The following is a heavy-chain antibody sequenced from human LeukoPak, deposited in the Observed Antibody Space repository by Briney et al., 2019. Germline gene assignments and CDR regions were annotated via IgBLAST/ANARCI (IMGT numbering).Heavy chain of an antibody. CDR1: GFTFSDYI. J-gene: IGHJ4*02. CDR2: ISRNSTYI. V-gene: IGHV3-21*01. Sequence: PGGSLRLSCAASGFTFSDYIMNWVRQAPGNGLEWVASISRNSTYIHYADSVKGRFTISRDNARNSLFLQMNSLRAEDTAIYYCARDEGYYFDSWGQGTQVTVSS. CDR3: ARDEGYYFDS.